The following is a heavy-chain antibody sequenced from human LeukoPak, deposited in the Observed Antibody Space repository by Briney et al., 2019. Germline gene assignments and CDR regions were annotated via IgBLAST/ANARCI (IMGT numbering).Heavy chain of an antibody. D-gene: IGHD3-22*01. CDR3: ARDLWAYYDRSGYEFDY. CDR2: INPSGGST. J-gene: IGHJ4*02. V-gene: IGHV1-46*01. CDR1: GYTFTSYY. Sequence: ASVKVSCKASGYTFTSYYMHWVRQAPGQGLEWMGIINPSGGSTSYAQKFQGRVTMTRDTSTSTVYMELSSLRSEDTAVYYCARDLWAYYDRSGYEFDYWGQGTLVTVPS.